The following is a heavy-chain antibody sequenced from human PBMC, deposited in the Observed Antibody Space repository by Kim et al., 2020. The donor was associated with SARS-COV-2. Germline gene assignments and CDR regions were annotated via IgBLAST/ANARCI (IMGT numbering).Heavy chain of an antibody. D-gene: IGHD1-1*01. V-gene: IGHV3-73*01. Sequence: GGSLRLSCAASGFTFSDSAIHWVRQASGKGLEWVGRIRSKANTYATAYTASVKGRFTISRDDSKNTAHLQMNSLKTEDTAVYFCTRVPGTPLAFWDAFD. CDR2: IRSKANTYAT. CDR3: TRVPGTPLAFWDAFD. CDR1: GFTFSDSA. J-gene: IGHJ3*02.